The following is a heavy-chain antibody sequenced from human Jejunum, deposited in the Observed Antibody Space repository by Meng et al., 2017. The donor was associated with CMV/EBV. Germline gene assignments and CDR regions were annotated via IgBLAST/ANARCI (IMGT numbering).Heavy chain of an antibody. CDR2: IYHSGSN. D-gene: IGHD6-19*01. CDR3: ASFPPPGKQWLVTDY. V-gene: IGHV4-4*02. Sequence: QVRVQGSGPGLVRLSGTRSSTGAVSGGSISSSNWWSWVRQPPGKGLEWIGEIYHSGSNNYNPSLKSRVTISVDKSKNQFSLKLSSVTAADTAVYYCASFPPPGKQWLVTDYWGQGTLVTVSS. J-gene: IGHJ4*02. CDR1: GGSISSSNW.